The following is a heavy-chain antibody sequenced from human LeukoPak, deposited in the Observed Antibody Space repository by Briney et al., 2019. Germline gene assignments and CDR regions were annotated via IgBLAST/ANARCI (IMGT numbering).Heavy chain of an antibody. J-gene: IGHJ3*02. V-gene: IGHV3-30*18. D-gene: IGHD3-22*01. CDR3: AKLVDSSGYYSYDAFDI. CDR1: GLTFSSYG. CDR2: ISCDGSNK. Sequence: GGSLRLSCAASGLTFSSYGMHWVRQAPGKGLEWVAVISCDGSNKYYADSVKGRFTISRDNSKNTLYLQMNSLRAEDTAVYYCAKLVDSSGYYSYDAFDIWGQGTMVTVSS.